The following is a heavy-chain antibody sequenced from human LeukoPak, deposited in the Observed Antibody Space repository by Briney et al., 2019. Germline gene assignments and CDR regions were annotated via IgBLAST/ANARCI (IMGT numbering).Heavy chain of an antibody. D-gene: IGHD1-14*01. V-gene: IGHV4-38-2*02. CDR3: ARGTLTFDAFDI. J-gene: IGHJ3*02. CDR2: IYRSGST. CDR1: HYSISSGYH. Sequence: PSETLSLTCTVSHYSISSGYHWGWIRQPPGKGLEWIGNIYRSGSTYYNPSLKSRVTISVDTSKNQFSLKLSSVTAADTAVYYCARGTLTFDAFDIWGQGTMVTVSS.